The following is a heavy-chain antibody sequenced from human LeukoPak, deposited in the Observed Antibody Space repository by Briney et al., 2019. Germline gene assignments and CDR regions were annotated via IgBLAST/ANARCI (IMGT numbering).Heavy chain of an antibody. J-gene: IGHJ4*02. D-gene: IGHD5-24*01. CDR2: IWYDGSNK. Sequence: GRSLRLSCAASGFTFSSYGMHWVRQAPGRGLEWVAVIWYDGSNKYYADSVKGRFTISRDNSKNTLYLQMNSLRAEDTAVYYCAKEEVEMATTYFDYWGQGTLVTVSS. CDR1: GFTFSSYG. CDR3: AKEEVEMATTYFDY. V-gene: IGHV3-33*06.